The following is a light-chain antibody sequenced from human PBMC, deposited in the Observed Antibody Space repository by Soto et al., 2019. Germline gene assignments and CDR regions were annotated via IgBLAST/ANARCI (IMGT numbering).Light chain of an antibody. CDR1: QSVSSK. Sequence: EILMTQSPSTLSVSPGERATLSCRASQSVSSKLAWYQQKPGQTPRLLIYDTSNRATGIPAGFSGSGSGTDFTLTISSLEPEDFAIYYCQQRSSWHTFGQGTKVDIK. CDR3: QQRSSWHT. V-gene: IGKV3-11*01. CDR2: DTS. J-gene: IGKJ1*01.